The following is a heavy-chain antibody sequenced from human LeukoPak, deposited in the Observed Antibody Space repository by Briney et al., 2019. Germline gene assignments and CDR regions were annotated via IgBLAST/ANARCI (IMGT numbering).Heavy chain of an antibody. D-gene: IGHD3-10*01. J-gene: IGHJ3*02. CDR1: GFTFSSYA. Sequence: GGSLRLSCAASGFTFSSYAMSWVRQAPGKGLEWVSAIRGSGGSTYYADSVKGRFTISRDNSKNTLYLQMNRLRAEDTAVYYCAAHKMVRGVIDAFDIWGQGTMVTVSS. V-gene: IGHV3-23*01. CDR3: AAHKMVRGVIDAFDI. CDR2: IRGSGGST.